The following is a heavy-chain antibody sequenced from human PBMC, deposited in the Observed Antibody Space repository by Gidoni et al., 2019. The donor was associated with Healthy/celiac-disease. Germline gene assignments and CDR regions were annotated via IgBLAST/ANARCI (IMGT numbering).Heavy chain of an antibody. CDR3: ARLDPTYYYYGMDV. V-gene: IGHV4-59*01. D-gene: IGHD3-3*01. J-gene: IGHJ6*02. CDR2: IYYSGST. CDR1: GVSSSRYY. Sequence: QVQLQESGPGLVKPSETLSLTCTVSGVSSSRYYWSWIRQPPGKGLEWMGYIYYSGSTNFNPSLKSRVTISVDTSKNQFSLKLSSVTAADTAVYYCARLDPTYYYYGMDVWGQGTTVTVSS.